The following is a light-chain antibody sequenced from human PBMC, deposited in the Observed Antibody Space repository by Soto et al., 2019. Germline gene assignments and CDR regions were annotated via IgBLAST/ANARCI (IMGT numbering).Light chain of an antibody. V-gene: IGKV1-12*01. CDR3: QQSKSYPLA. J-gene: IGKJ1*01. Sequence: DSQETRARSTLSASVGDRVTITCRASQDISNWLAWYQQRPGKAPNLLIYAASSLQTGVPSRFSGGGFGTDFTLTISSLQPEDFATYYCQQSKSYPLAFGRGTKVDIK. CDR1: QDISNW. CDR2: AAS.